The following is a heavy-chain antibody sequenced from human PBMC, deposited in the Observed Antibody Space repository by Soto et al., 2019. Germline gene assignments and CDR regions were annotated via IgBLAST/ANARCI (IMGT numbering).Heavy chain of an antibody. J-gene: IGHJ5*02. CDR1: GFTFSTYA. CDR2: ISYDGSNK. CDR3: XXXXXXXXETGXFDP. V-gene: IGHV3-30-3*01. Sequence: QVQLVESGGGVVQPERSLRLSCAASGFTFSTYAMHWVRQAPGKGLEWVAVISYDGSNKYYADSVKGRFTISRDNSKXXXXXXXXXXXXXXXXXXXXXXXXXXXXETGXFDPWGQGTLVTVSS. D-gene: IGHD3-9*01.